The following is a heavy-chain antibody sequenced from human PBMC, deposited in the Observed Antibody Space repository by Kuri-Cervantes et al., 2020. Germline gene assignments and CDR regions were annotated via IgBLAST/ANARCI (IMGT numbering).Heavy chain of an antibody. J-gene: IGHJ6*02. D-gene: IGHD5-18*01. CDR2: IIPIFGTA. V-gene: IGHV1-69*13. Sequence: SVKVSCKASGYTFTNYGVTWVRQAPGQGLEWMGGIIPIFGTANYAQKFQGRVTITADESTSTAYMELSSLRSEDTAVYYCASRGYSYGYDYYYGMDVWGQGTTVTVSS. CDR3: ASRGYSYGYDYYYGMDV. CDR1: GYTFTNYG.